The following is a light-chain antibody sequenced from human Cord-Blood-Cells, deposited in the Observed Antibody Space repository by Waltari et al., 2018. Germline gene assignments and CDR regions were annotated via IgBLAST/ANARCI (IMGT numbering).Light chain of an antibody. CDR3: SSYTSSSTVV. J-gene: IGLJ2*01. CDR2: EVS. Sequence: QPAVTHPPSVSGSPGQSVTISCTATSSDVGRATRLSWYRQPPGTAPKLMIYEVSNRPAGVPDRFSGSKSGNTASLTISGLQAEDEADYYCSSYTSSSTVVFGGGTKLTVL. V-gene: IGLV2-18*02. CDR1: SSDVGRATR.